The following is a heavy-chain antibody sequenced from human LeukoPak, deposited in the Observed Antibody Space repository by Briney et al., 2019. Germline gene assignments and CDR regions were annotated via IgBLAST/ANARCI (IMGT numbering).Heavy chain of an antibody. J-gene: IGHJ4*02. CDR1: GFTFGDFA. V-gene: IGHV3-7*01. Sequence: PGGSLRLSCTTSGFTFGDFAMSWFRQAPGKGLEWVANIKQDGSEKYYVDSVKGRFTISRDNAKNSLYLQMNSLRAEDTAVYHCARISSWYFDYWGQGTLVTVSS. CDR2: IKQDGSEK. CDR3: ARISSWYFDY. D-gene: IGHD6-13*01.